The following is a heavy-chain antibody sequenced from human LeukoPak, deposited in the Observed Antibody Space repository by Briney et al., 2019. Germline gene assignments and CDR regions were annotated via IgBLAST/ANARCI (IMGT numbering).Heavy chain of an antibody. V-gene: IGHV4-4*02. J-gene: IGHJ3*02. Sequence: PSETLSLTCAVSGGSISSSNWWSWVRQPPGKGLEWIGEIYHSGSTNYNPSLKSRVTISVDKSKNQFSLKLSSVTAADTAVYYCARDCSGGSCYGAFDIWGQGTMVTVSS. CDR2: IYHSGST. CDR1: GGSISSSNW. CDR3: ARDCSGGSCYGAFDI. D-gene: IGHD2-15*01.